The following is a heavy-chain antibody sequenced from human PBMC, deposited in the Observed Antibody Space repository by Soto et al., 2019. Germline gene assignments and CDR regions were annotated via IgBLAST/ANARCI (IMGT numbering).Heavy chain of an antibody. D-gene: IGHD6-13*01. CDR2: IYYSGST. V-gene: IGHV4-59*01. CDR1: GGSISSYC. CDR3: ARDYKVAAGQCYYYYYGMDV. Sequence: SETLSLTCTVSGGSISSYCWSWIRQPPGKGLEWIGYIYYSGSTNYNPSLKSRVTISVDTSKNQFSLKLSSVTAADTAVYYCARDYKVAAGQCYYYYYGMDVWGQGTTVTVSS. J-gene: IGHJ6*02.